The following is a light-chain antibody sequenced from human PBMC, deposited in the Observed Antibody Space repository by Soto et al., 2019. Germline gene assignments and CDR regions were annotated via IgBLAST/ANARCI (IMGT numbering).Light chain of an antibody. V-gene: IGKV3-11*01. CDR3: QQRSDWLPIT. CDR2: DVS. J-gene: IGKJ5*01. CDR1: QSVSES. Sequence: IVLTQSPATLSLSPGERATLSCRASQSVSESLAWYQQKPGQAPRLLIYDVSYRATGIPVRFSGSGSGTDFTLTISSLEPEDFAVYYCQQRSDWLPITFGQGTRLEVK.